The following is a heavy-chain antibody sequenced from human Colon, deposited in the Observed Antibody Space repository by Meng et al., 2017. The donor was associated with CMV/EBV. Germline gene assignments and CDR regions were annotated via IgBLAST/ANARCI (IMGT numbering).Heavy chain of an antibody. CDR1: AFTFSSYW. CDR3: ARGMQWELLYFDY. D-gene: IGHD1-26*01. V-gene: IGHV3-74*01. J-gene: IGHJ4*02. CDR2: INSDGSST. Sequence: ASAFTFSSYWMDWVHQAAGKGLVWVSRINSDGSSTSYADSVKSRFTISRDNAKNTLYLQMNSLRAEDTAVYYCARGMQWELLYFDYWGQGTLVTVSS.